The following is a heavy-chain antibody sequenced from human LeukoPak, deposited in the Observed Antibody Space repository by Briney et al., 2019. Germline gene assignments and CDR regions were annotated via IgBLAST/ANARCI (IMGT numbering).Heavy chain of an antibody. V-gene: IGHV3-30*03. CDR1: GFTFSSYG. Sequence: GGSLRLSCAASGFTFSSYGMHWVRQAPGKGLEWVAVISYDGSNKYYADSVKGRFTISRDNSKNTLYLQMNSLRAEDTAVYYCARAGLLWFGESKFDYWGQGTLVTVSS. J-gene: IGHJ4*02. CDR2: ISYDGSNK. CDR3: ARAGLLWFGESKFDY. D-gene: IGHD3-10*01.